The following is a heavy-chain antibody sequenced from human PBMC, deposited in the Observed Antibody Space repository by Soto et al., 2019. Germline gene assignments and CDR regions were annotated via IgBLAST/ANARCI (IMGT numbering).Heavy chain of an antibody. D-gene: IGHD2-8*01. CDR3: ARVGVTQGFDY. J-gene: IGHJ4*02. CDR1: GGSISSGGYY. CDR2: IYYSGST. V-gene: IGHV4-31*03. Sequence: SETLSLTGTVSGGSISSGGYYWSWIRQHPGKGLEWIGYIYYSGSTYYNPSLKSRVTISVDTSKNQFSLKLSSVTAADTAVYYCARVGVTQGFDYWGQGTLVTVSS.